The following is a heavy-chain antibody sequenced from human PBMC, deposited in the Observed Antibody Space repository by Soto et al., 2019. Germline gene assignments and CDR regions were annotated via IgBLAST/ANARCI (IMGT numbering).Heavy chain of an antibody. V-gene: IGHV4-31*03. CDR2: IHYSGST. Sequence: QVQLQESGPGLVKPSQTLSLTCTVSGGSISSGGYYWSWIRQHPGKGLEWIGYIHYSGSTYYNLSPKSRLTISVDPSKNQFSLKLNSVTAADTGVYYCARPTRSGSYYQYFDYWGQGTLVTVSS. CDR1: GGSISSGGYY. J-gene: IGHJ4*02. CDR3: ARPTRSGSYYQYFDY. D-gene: IGHD3-10*01.